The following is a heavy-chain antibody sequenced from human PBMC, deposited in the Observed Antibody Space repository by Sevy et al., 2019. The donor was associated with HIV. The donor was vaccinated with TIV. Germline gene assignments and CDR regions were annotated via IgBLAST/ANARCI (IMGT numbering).Heavy chain of an antibody. J-gene: IGHJ5*02. Sequence: SETLSLTCTVSGYSINRNTYWGWIRQPPGKGLEWLGSVHHGGSTYYNPSLKSRVPISTDTSKNQFSLKLNSGTAADAAVYFCARDSSNYYDSGSHYKTNVAGSAWFDPWGQGTLVTVSS. V-gene: IGHV4-38-2*02. CDR3: ARDSSNYYDSGSHYKTNVAGSAWFDP. CDR1: GYSINRNTY. CDR2: VHHGGST. D-gene: IGHD3-10*01.